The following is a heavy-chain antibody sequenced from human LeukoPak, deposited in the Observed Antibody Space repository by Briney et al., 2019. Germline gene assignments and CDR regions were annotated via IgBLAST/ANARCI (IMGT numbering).Heavy chain of an antibody. Sequence: ASVKVSCKASGYTFTGYYMHWVRQAPGQGLEWMGWINPNSGGTNYAQKFQGRVTVTRDTSISTAYMELSRLRSDDTAVYYCAREYYYDSSGYYSPWFDPWGQGTLVTVSS. V-gene: IGHV1-2*02. CDR2: INPNSGGT. CDR1: GYTFTGYY. CDR3: AREYYYDSSGYYSPWFDP. D-gene: IGHD3-22*01. J-gene: IGHJ5*02.